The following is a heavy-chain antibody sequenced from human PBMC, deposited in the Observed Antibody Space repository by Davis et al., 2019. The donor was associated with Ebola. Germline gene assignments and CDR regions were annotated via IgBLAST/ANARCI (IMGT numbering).Heavy chain of an antibody. D-gene: IGHD6-13*01. CDR1: GFTVSSNY. CDR2: IYSGGST. J-gene: IGHJ6*03. V-gene: IGHV3-53*01. Sequence: PGGSLRLSCAASGFTVSSNYMSWVRQAPGKGLEWVSVIYSGGSTYYADSVKGRFTISRDNSKNTLYLQMNSLRAEDTAVYYCARDRGQQLVIYYYYYMDVWGKGTTVTVSS. CDR3: ARDRGQQLVIYYYYYMDV.